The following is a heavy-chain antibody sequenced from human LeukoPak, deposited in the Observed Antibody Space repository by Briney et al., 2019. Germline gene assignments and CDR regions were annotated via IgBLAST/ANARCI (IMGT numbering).Heavy chain of an antibody. CDR3: ARERLILTGYSDLDY. Sequence: GGSLRLSCAASGFTFSSYWMSWVRQAPGKGLEWVSYISSSSRIYYADSVKGRFTISRDNAKNSLYLQMNSLRAEDTAVYYCARERLILTGYSDLDYWGQGTLVTVSS. V-gene: IGHV3-48*01. CDR1: GFTFSSYW. J-gene: IGHJ4*02. CDR2: ISSSSRI. D-gene: IGHD3-9*01.